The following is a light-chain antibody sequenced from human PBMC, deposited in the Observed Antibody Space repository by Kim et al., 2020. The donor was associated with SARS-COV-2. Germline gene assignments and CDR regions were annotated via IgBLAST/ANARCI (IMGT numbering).Light chain of an antibody. J-gene: IGKJ1*01. Sequence: SASVGARAPTTCRARQRISSWLAWYQPKPGEAPKLLIYDASSLESGVPSRFSGGGSGTEFTLTISSLQPDDLATYYCQQYNSYWTFGRGTKVDIK. CDR1: QRISSW. CDR3: QQYNSYWT. CDR2: DAS. V-gene: IGKV1-5*01.